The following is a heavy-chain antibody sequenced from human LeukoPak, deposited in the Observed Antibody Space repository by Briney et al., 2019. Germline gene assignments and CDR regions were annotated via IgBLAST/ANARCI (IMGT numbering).Heavy chain of an antibody. V-gene: IGHV4-59*01. Sequence: PSETLSLTCTVSRGSLSSYYWSWIRQPPGKGLEWIGYIYYSGSTNYNPSLKSRVTISIDTSKNQFSLKLSSVTAADTAVYFCARQVRTTVHFDPWGQGTLVTVSS. CDR3: ARQVRTTVHFDP. CDR1: RGSLSSYY. J-gene: IGHJ5*02. CDR2: IYYSGST. D-gene: IGHD4-17*01.